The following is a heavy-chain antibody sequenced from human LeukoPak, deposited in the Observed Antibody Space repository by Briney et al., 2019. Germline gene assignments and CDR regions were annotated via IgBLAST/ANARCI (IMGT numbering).Heavy chain of an antibody. CDR3: ARDQNYYDSSGYYGD. J-gene: IGHJ4*02. Sequence: GGSLRLSCAASGFTFSSYWMSWVRQAPGKGLEWVANIKQDGSEKYYVDSVKGRFTISRDNAKNSLYLQMNSLRAEDTAVYYCARDQNYYDSSGYYGDWGQGTLVTVSS. D-gene: IGHD3-22*01. CDR2: IKQDGSEK. V-gene: IGHV3-7*01. CDR1: GFTFSSYW.